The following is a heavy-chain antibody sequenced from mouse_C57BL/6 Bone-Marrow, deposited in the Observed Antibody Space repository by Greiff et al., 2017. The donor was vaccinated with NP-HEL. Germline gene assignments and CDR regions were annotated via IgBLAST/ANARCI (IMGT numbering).Heavy chain of an antibody. CDR2: INPYNGGT. CDR1: GYTFTDYY. V-gene: IGHV1-19*01. J-gene: IGHJ2*01. Sequence: VQLQQSGPVLVKPGASVKMSCKASGYTFTDYYMNWVKQSHGKSLEWIGVINPYNGGTSYNQKFKGKATLTVDKSSSTAYMELNSLTSEDSAVYYCARRGYGRDYWGQGTTLTVSS. D-gene: IGHD1-1*01. CDR3: ARRGYGRDY.